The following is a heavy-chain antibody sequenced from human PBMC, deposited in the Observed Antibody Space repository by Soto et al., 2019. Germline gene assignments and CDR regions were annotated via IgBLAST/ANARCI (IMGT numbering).Heavy chain of an antibody. D-gene: IGHD3-3*01. CDR1: GFTVSSNY. CDR3: AKDSPSRITIFGVVYGMDV. CDR2: IYSGGST. Sequence: GGSLRLSCAASGFTVSSNYMSWVRQAPGKGLEWVSVIYSGGSTYYADSVKGRFTISRDNSKNTLYLQMNSLRAEDTAVYYCAKDSPSRITIFGVVYGMDVWGQGTTVTVSS. V-gene: IGHV3-53*05. J-gene: IGHJ6*02.